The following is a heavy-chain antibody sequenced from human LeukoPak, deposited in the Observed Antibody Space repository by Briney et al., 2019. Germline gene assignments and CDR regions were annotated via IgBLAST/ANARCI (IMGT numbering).Heavy chain of an antibody. CDR3: AKGAAAGLVDWFDP. CDR1: GFIFSSYA. V-gene: IGHV3-23*01. CDR2: ITGRGDET. D-gene: IGHD6-13*01. Sequence: GGSLRLSCAASGFIFSSYALMWVRQAPGKGLEWVSSITGRGDETFYADSVKGRFSLSRENSKNILYLQMYSLGAEDTAIHYCAKGAAAGLVDWFDPWGQGTLVTVSS. J-gene: IGHJ5*02.